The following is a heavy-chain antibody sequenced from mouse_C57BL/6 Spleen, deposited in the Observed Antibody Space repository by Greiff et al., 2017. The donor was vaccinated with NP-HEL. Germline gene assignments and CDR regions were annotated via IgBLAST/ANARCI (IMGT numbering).Heavy chain of an antibody. CDR1: SYTFTSYW. CDR3: ARESFDY. J-gene: IGHJ2*01. V-gene: IGHV1-50*01. Sequence: QLQQPGAELVKPGASVKLSCKASSYTFTSYWMQWVKQRPGQGLEWIGEIDPSDSYTNYNQKFKGKATLTVDTSSSTAYMQLSSLTSEDSAVYYCARESFDYWGQGTTLTVSS. CDR2: IDPSDSYT.